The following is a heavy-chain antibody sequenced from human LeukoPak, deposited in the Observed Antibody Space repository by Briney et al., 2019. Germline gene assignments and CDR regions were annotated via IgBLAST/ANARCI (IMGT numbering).Heavy chain of an antibody. CDR3: AKGASIAAAGPLVGPYYSYGMDV. Sequence: GGSLRLSCAASGFTFDDYAMHWVRQAPGKGLEWVSGISWNIGSRGYADSVKGRLTISRDNAKNSLYLQMNSLRAEDTALYYCAKGASIAAAGPLVGPYYSYGMDVWGQGTTVTVSS. CDR2: ISWNIGSR. D-gene: IGHD6-13*01. V-gene: IGHV3-9*01. CDR1: GFTFDDYA. J-gene: IGHJ6*02.